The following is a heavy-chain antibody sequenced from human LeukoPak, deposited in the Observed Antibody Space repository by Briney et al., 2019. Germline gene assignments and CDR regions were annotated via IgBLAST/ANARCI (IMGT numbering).Heavy chain of an antibody. CDR1: GFTFSSYA. D-gene: IGHD3-22*01. CDR3: AKSVYDSSKYYFDY. V-gene: IGHV3-23*01. CDR2: ISGSGGST. J-gene: IGHJ4*02. Sequence: PGGSLRLSCAASGFTFSSYAMSWVRQAPGKGLEWVSAISGSGGSTYYADSVKGRFTISRDNSKNTMYLQMNSLRAEDTAVYYCAKSVYDSSKYYFDYWGQGTLVTVPS.